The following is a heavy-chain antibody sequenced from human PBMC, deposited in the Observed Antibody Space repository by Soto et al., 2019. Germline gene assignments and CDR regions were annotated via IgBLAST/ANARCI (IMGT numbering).Heavy chain of an antibody. V-gene: IGHV4-34*01. CDR2: INHSGST. CDR1: GGSFSGYY. Sequence: SETLSLTCAVYGGSFSGYYWSWIRQPPGKGLEWIGEINHSGSTNYNPSLKSRVTISVDTSKNQFSLKLSSATAADTAVYYCARGGLKNYDFWSGYHFDPWGQGTLVT. J-gene: IGHJ5*02. CDR3: ARGGLKNYDFWSGYHFDP. D-gene: IGHD3-3*01.